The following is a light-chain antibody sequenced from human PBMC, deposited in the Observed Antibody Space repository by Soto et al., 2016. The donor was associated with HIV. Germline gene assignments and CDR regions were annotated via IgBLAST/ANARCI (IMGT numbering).Light chain of an antibody. CDR3: QVWDSSSDHRV. Sequence: SYELTQPPSVSVAPGKTARITCGGSNIASKSVHWYQQKPGQAPVLVIYDDTDRPSGIPETFSGSNSANTATLTISRVEAGDEADYYCQVWDSSSDHRVFGGGTKLTVL. CDR1: NIASKS. V-gene: IGLV3-21*04. CDR2: DDT. J-gene: IGLJ3*02.